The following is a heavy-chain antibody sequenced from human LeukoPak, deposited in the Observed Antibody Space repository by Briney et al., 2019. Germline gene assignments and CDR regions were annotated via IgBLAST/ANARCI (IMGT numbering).Heavy chain of an antibody. CDR2: IYPGDSDT. Sequence: GESLQISCKGSGYSFTSYWIGWVRQMPGKGLEWMGIIYPGDSDTRYSPSFQGQVTISADKSISTAYLQWSSLKASDTAMYYCARSAGPSYYYYYMDVWGKGTTVTVSS. J-gene: IGHJ6*03. CDR3: ARSAGPSYYYYYMDV. CDR1: GYSFTSYW. V-gene: IGHV5-51*01.